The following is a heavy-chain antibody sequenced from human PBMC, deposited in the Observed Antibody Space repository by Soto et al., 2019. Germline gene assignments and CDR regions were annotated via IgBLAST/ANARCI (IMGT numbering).Heavy chain of an antibody. D-gene: IGHD2-2*01. Sequence: QVQLVQSGAEVKKPGASVKVSCKASGYTFTSYGISWVRQAPGQGLEWMGWISAYNGNTNYAQKLQGRVTMTTDTSTSTAYMELRSLRSDDTAVYYCARDIVVVPAAIRSGPVGGFDYWGQGTLVTVSS. CDR2: ISAYNGNT. V-gene: IGHV1-18*01. J-gene: IGHJ4*02. CDR3: ARDIVVVPAAIRSGPVGGFDY. CDR1: GYTFTSYG.